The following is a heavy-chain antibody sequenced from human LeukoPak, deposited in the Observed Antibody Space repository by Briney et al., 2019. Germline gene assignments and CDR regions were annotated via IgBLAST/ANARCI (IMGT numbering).Heavy chain of an antibody. CDR2: ITSNGGSI. V-gene: IGHV3-64D*06. Sequence: PGGSLRLSCSASGFTFSVYAIHWVRQAPGKGLEYVSTITSNGGSIYYADSVKGRFTISRDNSKNTVSLQMSSLRAEDTALYYCVKDGLAFCGGDCYSYFDYWGQGTLVTVSS. CDR3: VKDGLAFCGGDCYSYFDY. CDR1: GFTFSVYA. D-gene: IGHD2-21*02. J-gene: IGHJ4*02.